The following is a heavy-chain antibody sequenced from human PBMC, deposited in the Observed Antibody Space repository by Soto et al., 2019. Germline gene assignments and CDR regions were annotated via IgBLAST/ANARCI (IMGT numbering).Heavy chain of an antibody. CDR1: AGSFSGYY. Sequence: KTSETLSLTCPVYAGSFSGYYWSWIRQPPGKGLEWIGEINHSGSTNYNPSLKSRVTISVDTSKNQFSLKLSSVTAADTAVYYCARPATPLPYYYDSSGKGAFDIWGQGTMVTVSS. CDR3: ARPATPLPYYYDSSGKGAFDI. D-gene: IGHD3-22*01. J-gene: IGHJ3*02. CDR2: INHSGST. V-gene: IGHV4-34*01.